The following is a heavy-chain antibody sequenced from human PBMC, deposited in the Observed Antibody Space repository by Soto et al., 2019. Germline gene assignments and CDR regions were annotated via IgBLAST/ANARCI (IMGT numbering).Heavy chain of an antibody. V-gene: IGHV3-53*02. D-gene: IGHD6-6*01. CDR3: ASARRSSYDY. CDR1: GFTVSGNY. Sequence: EVQLVETGGGLIQPGGSLRLSCAASGFTVSGNYMSWVRQAPGKGLEWVSVIYNGGGTYYSDSVKGRFTISRDNSKNTLYLPMNSLSAEDTAVYYCASARRSSYDYGGQGTLVTVSS. J-gene: IGHJ4*02. CDR2: IYNGGGT.